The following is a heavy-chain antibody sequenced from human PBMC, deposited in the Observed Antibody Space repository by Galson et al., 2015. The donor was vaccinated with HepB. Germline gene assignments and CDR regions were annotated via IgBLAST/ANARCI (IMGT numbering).Heavy chain of an antibody. J-gene: IGHJ6*03. CDR1: GFTFSSYA. D-gene: IGHD2-2*02. CDR2: ISGSGGST. CDR3: ANPGPVVPAAISDYYYYMDV. V-gene: IGHV3-23*01. Sequence: SLRLSCAASGFTFSSYAMSWVRQAPGKGLEWVSAISGSGGSTYYADSVKGRFTISRDNSKNTLYLQMNSLRAEDTAVYYCANPGPVVPAAISDYYYYMDVWGKGTTVTVSS.